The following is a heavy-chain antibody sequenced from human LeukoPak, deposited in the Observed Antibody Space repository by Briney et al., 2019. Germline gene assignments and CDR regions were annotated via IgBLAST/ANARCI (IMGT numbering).Heavy chain of an antibody. Sequence: PSQTLSLTCTVSGGSISSGSYYWSWIRQHPGKGLEWIGYIYYSGSTYYNPSLKSRVTISVDTSKNQFSLKLSSVTAADTAVYYCATQPEVGRHNAFDIWGQGTMVTVSS. J-gene: IGHJ3*02. CDR1: GGSISSGSYY. CDR3: ATQPEVGRHNAFDI. D-gene: IGHD3/OR15-3a*01. V-gene: IGHV4-31*03. CDR2: IYYSGST.